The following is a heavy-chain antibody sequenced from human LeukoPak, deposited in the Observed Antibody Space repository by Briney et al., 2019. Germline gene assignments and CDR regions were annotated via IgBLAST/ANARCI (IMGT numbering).Heavy chain of an antibody. Sequence: HSGGSLRLSCEASGFTFNTYYMHWVRQAPGKGLVWVSRTSGDGSTTIYADSVKGRFTISRDNAKNSLYLQMNSLRADDTAVYYCVRVPYWGQGTLVTVSS. CDR2: TSGDGSTT. V-gene: IGHV3-74*01. CDR3: VRVPY. J-gene: IGHJ4*02. CDR1: GFTFNTYY.